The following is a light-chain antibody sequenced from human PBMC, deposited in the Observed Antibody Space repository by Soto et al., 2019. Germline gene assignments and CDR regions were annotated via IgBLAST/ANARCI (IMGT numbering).Light chain of an antibody. Sequence: EVVLTQSPGTLSLSPGERATLSCRASQSVSSSYLAWYQQKTGQAPRLLIYGTSSRATGIPDRFSGSGCGTDFTLTISRLEPEDFAVYYCQQYGSSSWTFGQGTKVEIK. CDR3: QQYGSSSWT. V-gene: IGKV3-20*01. J-gene: IGKJ1*01. CDR1: QSVSSSY. CDR2: GTS.